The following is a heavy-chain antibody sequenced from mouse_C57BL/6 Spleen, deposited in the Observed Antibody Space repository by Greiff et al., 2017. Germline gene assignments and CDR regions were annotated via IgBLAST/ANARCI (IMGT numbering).Heavy chain of an antibody. J-gene: IGHJ1*03. D-gene: IGHD3-1*01. CDR1: GFSLTSYG. CDR2: IWRGGST. V-gene: IGHV2-5*01. Sequence: QVQLQQSGPGLVQPSQCLSITCTASGFSLTSYGVHWVRQSPGKGLEWLGVIWRGGSTAYNAAFMSSLGLTTDNSKSPVFFNMNSLQADDTAIYYGAKNGGYNCDFEVWGTGTTVTVAS. CDR3: AKNGGYNCDFEV.